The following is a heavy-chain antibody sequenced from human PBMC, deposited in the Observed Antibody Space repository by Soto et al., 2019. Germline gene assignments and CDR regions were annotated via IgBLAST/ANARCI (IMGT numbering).Heavy chain of an antibody. CDR2: IIPIFGTA. Sequence: QVQLVQSGAEVKKPGSSVKVSCKASGGTFSSYSINWVRQAPGQGHEWMGEIIPIFGTANYAQKFQGRVTITADESTSTAYMELSSLRSEYTAVYYCARDGGRHSGGIDYWGQGTLVTVSS. CDR3: ARDGGRHSGGIDY. CDR1: GGTFSSYS. J-gene: IGHJ4*02. V-gene: IGHV1-69*01. D-gene: IGHD1-26*01.